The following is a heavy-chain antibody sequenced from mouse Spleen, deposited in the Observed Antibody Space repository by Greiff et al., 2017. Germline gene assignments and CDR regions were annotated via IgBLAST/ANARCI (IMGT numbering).Heavy chain of an antibody. CDR3: ARGVYDPFWYFDV. J-gene: IGHJ1*03. CDR1: GYTFTSYG. CDR2: IYPRSGNT. V-gene: IGHV1-81*01. D-gene: IGHD2-3*01. Sequence: VMLVESGAELARPGASVKLSCKASGYTFTSYGISWVKQRTGQGLEWIGEIYPRSGNTYYNEKFKGKATLTADKSSSTAYMELRSLTSEDSAVYFCARGVYDPFWYFDVWGTGTTVTVSS.